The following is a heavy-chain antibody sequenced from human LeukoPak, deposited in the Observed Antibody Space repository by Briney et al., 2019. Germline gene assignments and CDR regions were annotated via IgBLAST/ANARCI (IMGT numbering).Heavy chain of an antibody. J-gene: IGHJ4*02. CDR1: GYTFIGYY. CDR3: ARASGWYSYFDY. V-gene: IGHV1-2*02. Sequence: ASVKVSCKASGYTFIGYYMHWVRQAPGQGLEWMGWINPNSGGTNYAQKFQGRVTMTRDTSISTAYMELSRLRSDDTAVYYCARASGWYSYFDYWGQGTLVTVSS. D-gene: IGHD6-19*01. CDR2: INPNSGGT.